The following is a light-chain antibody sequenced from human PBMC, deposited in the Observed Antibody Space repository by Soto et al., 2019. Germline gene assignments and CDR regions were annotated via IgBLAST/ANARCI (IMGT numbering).Light chain of an antibody. CDR2: GAS. V-gene: IGKV3-20*01. Sequence: EIVFTQSPSTLSLSPGERATLSCRASQSVSNNYLAWYQQKPGQAPRLLIYGASSRATGIPERFSGSVSETDFTLSISRLEPEDFAVYYCQQYGSSPTTFGQGTKLDIK. J-gene: IGKJ1*01. CDR1: QSVSNNY. CDR3: QQYGSSPTT.